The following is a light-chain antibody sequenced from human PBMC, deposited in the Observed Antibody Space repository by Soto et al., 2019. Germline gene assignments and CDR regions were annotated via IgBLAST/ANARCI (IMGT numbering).Light chain of an antibody. CDR2: DVN. J-gene: IGLJ2*01. V-gene: IGLV2-8*01. CDR3: NSYAGTKNLV. Sequence: QCALTQPPSASGSPGQSVTISCTGTSSDVGGHNYVSWYQQHPGKAPKLIIYDVNKRPSGVPDRFSGSKSGNTASLTVSGLQAEDEADYYCNSYAGTKNLVFGGGTKVTVL. CDR1: SSDVGGHNY.